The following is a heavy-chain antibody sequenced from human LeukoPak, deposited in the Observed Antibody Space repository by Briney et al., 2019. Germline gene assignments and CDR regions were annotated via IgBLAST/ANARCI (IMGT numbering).Heavy chain of an antibody. D-gene: IGHD3-16*01. CDR3: TTDFGNPTWY. V-gene: IGHV3-74*01. CDR2: INSDGSSA. J-gene: IGHJ4*02. Sequence: PGGSLRLSCAASGFTFSGSWMHWVRQAPGKGLVWVSRINSDGSSAAYADSVKGRFTISRDNAKNTLYLQMNSLRAEDTAVYYGTTDFGNPTWYWGQGTLVTVSS. CDR1: GFTFSGSW.